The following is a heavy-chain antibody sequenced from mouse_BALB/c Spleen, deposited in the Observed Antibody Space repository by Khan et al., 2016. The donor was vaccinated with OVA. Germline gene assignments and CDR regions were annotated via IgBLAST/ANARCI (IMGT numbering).Heavy chain of an antibody. CDR3: AKSYFCGSYFDY. Sequence: EVVMLLSGGDLLQPGASLKLSCAASGFTCSSYGMHWVRQAPEKGLEWIAYISVDCNTNYYADTVKGCFTISRDNPTNTLVIQMTSLLSEVTAGSYCAKSYFCGSYFDYWGQGTPLTVSS. CDR1: GFTCSSYG. D-gene: IGHD6-1*01. J-gene: IGHJ2*01. V-gene: IGHV5-17*02. CDR2: ISVDCNTN.